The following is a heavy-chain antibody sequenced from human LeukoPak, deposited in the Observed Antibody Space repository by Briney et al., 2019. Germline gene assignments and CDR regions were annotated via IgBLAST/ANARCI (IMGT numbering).Heavy chain of an antibody. V-gene: IGHV3-23*01. CDR2: ISDSGGST. CDR3: AKGTGDYGMDV. J-gene: IGHJ6*02. D-gene: IGHD1-1*01. CDR1: GFTLSSYA. Sequence: GGSLRLSCAASGFTLSSYALSWVRQAPGKGLEWDSGISDSGGSTYYADSVKGRFTISRDNSKNTVYLQMNSLRAEDTAIYYCAKGTGDYGMDVWGQGTTVTVSS.